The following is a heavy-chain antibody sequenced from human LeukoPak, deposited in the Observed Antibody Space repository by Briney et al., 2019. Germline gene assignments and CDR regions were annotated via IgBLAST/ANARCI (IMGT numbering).Heavy chain of an antibody. CDR3: ARDGRDGYNYAFDY. CDR2: IYYSGST. J-gene: IGHJ4*02. V-gene: IGHV4-59*01. D-gene: IGHD5-24*01. Sequence: SETLSLTCTVSGGSISSYYWSWIRQPPGKGLERIGYIYYSGSTNYNPSLKSRVTISVDTSKNQFSLKLSSVTAADTAVYYCARDGRDGYNYAFDYWGQGTLVTVSS. CDR1: GGSISSYY.